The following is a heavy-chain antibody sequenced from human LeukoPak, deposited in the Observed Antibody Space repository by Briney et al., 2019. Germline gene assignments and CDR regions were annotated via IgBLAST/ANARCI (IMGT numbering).Heavy chain of an antibody. V-gene: IGHV3-30*04. D-gene: IGHD5-12*01. CDR2: ISYDGRNE. CDR3: ARDRSSYEYYFDS. J-gene: IGHJ4*02. CDR1: GFTFNNYA. Sequence: PGGSLRLSCAASGFTFNNYAMHWVRQAPGKGLEWVAVISYDGRNEYYADSVKGRFTISRDNSKNTLYLQMHCLRAEDTAVYYCARDRSSYEYYFDSWGQGTLVTVSS.